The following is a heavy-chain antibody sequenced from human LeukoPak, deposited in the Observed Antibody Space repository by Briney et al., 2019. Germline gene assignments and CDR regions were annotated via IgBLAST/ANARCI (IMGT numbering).Heavy chain of an antibody. CDR2: IYHSGST. CDR3: ARARAGWLQLEY. V-gene: IGHV4-38-2*01. CDR1: GYSISSGYY. D-gene: IGHD5-24*01. J-gene: IGHJ4*02. Sequence: SETLSLTCAVSGYSISSGYYWGWIRQPPGKGLEWIGSIYHSGSTYYNPSLKSRVTISVDTSKNQFSLKLSSVTAADTAVYYCARARAGWLQLEYWGQGTLVTVSS.